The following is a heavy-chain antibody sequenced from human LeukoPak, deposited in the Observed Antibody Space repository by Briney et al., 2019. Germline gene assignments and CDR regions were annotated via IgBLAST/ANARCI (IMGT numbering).Heavy chain of an antibody. V-gene: IGHV3-74*01. J-gene: IGHJ4*02. CDR1: GFTFSSYW. Sequence: GGSLRLSCAASGFTFSSYWMHWVRQAPGKGLVWVSRINSDGSSTSYADSVKGRFTISRDNAKNTLYLQMNSLRAEDTAVYYCARVSGKSFGQDYDFWSGYYLLGVFYFDYWAREPWSPSPQ. CDR2: INSDGSST. CDR3: ARVSGKSFGQDYDFWSGYYLLGVFYFDY. D-gene: IGHD3-3*01.